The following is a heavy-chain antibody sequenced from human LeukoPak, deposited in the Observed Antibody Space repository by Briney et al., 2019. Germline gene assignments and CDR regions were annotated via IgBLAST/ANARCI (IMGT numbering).Heavy chain of an antibody. CDR2: INPNSGGT. CDR3: ARDLPPYGSGRTIDY. V-gene: IGHV1-2*06. Sequence: ASVKVSCKASGYTFTGYYMHWVRQAPGQGLEWMGRINPNSGGTNYARKFQGRVTMTRDTSISTAYMELSRLRSDDTAVYYCARDLPPYGSGRTIDYWGQGTLVTVSS. J-gene: IGHJ4*02. D-gene: IGHD3-10*01. CDR1: GYTFTGYY.